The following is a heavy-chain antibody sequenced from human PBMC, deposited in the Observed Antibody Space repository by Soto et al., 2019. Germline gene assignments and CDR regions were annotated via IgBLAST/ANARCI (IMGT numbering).Heavy chain of an antibody. Sequence: GGPLRLSCAASGCTFSNYVMRLVLQAPGKGLEWVAVISYDGSNKYYADSVKGRFTISRDNSKNTLYLQMNSLRAEDTAVYYCAKVMYYYGSGRAPDPTNTNWFDPWGQGTLVTVSS. J-gene: IGHJ5*02. V-gene: IGHV3-30*18. CDR2: ISYDGSNK. D-gene: IGHD3-10*01. CDR1: GCTFSNYV. CDR3: AKVMYYYGSGRAPDPTNTNWFDP.